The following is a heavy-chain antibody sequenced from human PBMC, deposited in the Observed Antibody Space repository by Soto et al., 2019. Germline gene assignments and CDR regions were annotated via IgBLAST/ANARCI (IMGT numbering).Heavy chain of an antibody. J-gene: IGHJ2*01. CDR2: IKQDGSER. CDR3: ARWYCSTGCSRDWNLDP. V-gene: IGHV3-7*01. CDR1: GFTFSSYW. D-gene: IGHD2-2*01. Sequence: EVQLVESGGGLVQPGGSLRLSCAASGFTFSSYWMSWVRQAPGKGLEWVANIKQDGSERYYVDSVKGRFTISRDNSKNSLYLQMSGLRAEDTAVYHCARWYCSTGCSRDWNLDPWGRGTVVTVSS.